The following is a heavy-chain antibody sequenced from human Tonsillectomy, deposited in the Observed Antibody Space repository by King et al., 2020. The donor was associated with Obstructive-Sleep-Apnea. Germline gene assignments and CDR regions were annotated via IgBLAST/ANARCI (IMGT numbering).Heavy chain of an antibody. CDR2: VSPNANAI. J-gene: IGHJ4*02. CDR1: GFTFDNYA. V-gene: IGHV3-23*04. Sequence: VQLVESGGGLVLPGGSLRLSYAASGFTFDNYAMTWVRQVAGKGLEWVSTVSPNANAIYYPDSVRGRFSISRDNSRNTLYLQMGSLRVDDAAVYYLATGVVLLGDYAPFDNWGQGTLVTVS. D-gene: IGHD4-17*01. CDR3: ATGVVLLGDYAPFDN.